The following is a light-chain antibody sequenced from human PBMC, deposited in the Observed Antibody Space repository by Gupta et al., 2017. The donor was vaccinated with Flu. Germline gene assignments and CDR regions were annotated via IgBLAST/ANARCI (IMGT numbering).Light chain of an antibody. CDR2: ATS. CDR3: QQYGPSPLYT. V-gene: IGKV3-20*01. Sequence: EIVLAQSPGTLSLSPGERATLSCRASQIISNTYISWYQHKPGQAPRLLIYATSTRATGIPDRFSGSGSGTDFTLTISRLEPEDFAVYYCQQYGPSPLYTFGPGTILEIK. J-gene: IGKJ2*01. CDR1: QIISNTY.